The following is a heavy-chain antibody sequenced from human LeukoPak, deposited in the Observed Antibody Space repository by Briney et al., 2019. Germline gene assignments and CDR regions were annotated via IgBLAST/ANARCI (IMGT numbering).Heavy chain of an antibody. CDR1: GGSISSSSYY. CDR3: ASFPPYGDLLLDY. J-gene: IGHJ4*02. CDR2: IYYSGST. V-gene: IGHV4-39*07. Sequence: PSETLSLTCTVSGGSISSSSYYWGWIRQPPGKGLEWIGSIYYSGSTYYNPSLKSRVTISVDTSKNQFSLKLSSVTAADTAVYYCASFPPYGDLLLDYWGQGTLVTVSS. D-gene: IGHD4-17*01.